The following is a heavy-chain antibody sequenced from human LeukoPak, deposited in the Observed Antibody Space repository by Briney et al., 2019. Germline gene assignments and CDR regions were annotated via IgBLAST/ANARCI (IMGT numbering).Heavy chain of an antibody. D-gene: IGHD2-2*01. J-gene: IGHJ5*02. Sequence: SETLSLTCTVSGGSISSYYWSWIRQPPGKGLEWIGYIYYSGSTNYNPSLKSRVTISVDTSKNQFSLKLSSVTAADTAVYYCARTAWGRTSHWGAPNWFDPWGQGTLVTVSS. CDR3: ARTAWGRTSHWGAPNWFDP. V-gene: IGHV4-59*01. CDR1: GGSISSYY. CDR2: IYYSGST.